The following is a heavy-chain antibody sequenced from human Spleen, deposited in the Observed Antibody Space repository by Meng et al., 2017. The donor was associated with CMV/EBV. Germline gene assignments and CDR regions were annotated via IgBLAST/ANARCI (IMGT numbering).Heavy chain of an antibody. CDR2: IYSDAIYT. D-gene: IGHD2-15*01. CDR1: RFTFSSYA. Sequence: GGSLRLSCTASRFTFSSYAMSWVRQAPGKGLEWVSVIYSDAIYTYYADSVKGRFTISRDNSKNTLYLQMSSLRAEDTAVYYCAKFRDKNSGVTSLDYWGQGTLVTVSS. V-gene: IGHV3-23*03. J-gene: IGHJ4*02. CDR3: AKFRDKNSGVTSLDY.